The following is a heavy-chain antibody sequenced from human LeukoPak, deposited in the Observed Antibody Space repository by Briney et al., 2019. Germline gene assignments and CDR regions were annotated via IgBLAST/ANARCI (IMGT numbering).Heavy chain of an antibody. CDR1: GYTFTGYY. V-gene: IGHV1-2*02. Sequence: ASVKVSCKASGYTFTGYYMHWVRQAPGQGPEWMGWINPNSGGTNYAQKFQGRVTMTRDTSISTAYMELSRLRSDDTAVYYCARVPLYVRWFDPWGQGTLVTVSS. CDR3: ARVPLYVRWFDP. J-gene: IGHJ5*02. CDR2: INPNSGGT. D-gene: IGHD3-10*02.